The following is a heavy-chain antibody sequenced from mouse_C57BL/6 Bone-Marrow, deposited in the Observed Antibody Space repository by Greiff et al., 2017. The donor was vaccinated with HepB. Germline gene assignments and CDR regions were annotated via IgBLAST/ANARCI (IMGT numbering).Heavy chain of an antibody. D-gene: IGHD1-1*01. CDR3: ARSDYYGSSLYAMDY. J-gene: IGHJ4*01. V-gene: IGHV1-52*01. CDR1: GYTFTSYW. Sequence: QVQLQQSGAELVRPGSSVKLSCKASGYTFTSYWMHWVKQRPIQGLEWIGNIDPSDSETHYNQKFKDKATLTVDKSSSTAYMQLSSLTSEDSAVYYCARSDYYGSSLYAMDYWGQGTSVTVSS. CDR2: IDPSDSET.